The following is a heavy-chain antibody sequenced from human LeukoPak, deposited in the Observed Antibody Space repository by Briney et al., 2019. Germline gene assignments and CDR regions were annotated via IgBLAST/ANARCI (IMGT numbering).Heavy chain of an antibody. J-gene: IGHJ4*02. V-gene: IGHV4-59*08. CDR1: GGSISSYY. CDR2: LFHSGTR. D-gene: IGHD6-13*01. CDR3: ARRRGWKQQVVYFGY. Sequence: SETPSLTCTVSGGSISSYYWSWIRQPPGKGLEWIGYLFHSGTRRYNPSLKSRVTISADTTKNQFFLSLNSTTAADTAVYYCARRRGWKQQVVYFGYWGQGTLATVSS.